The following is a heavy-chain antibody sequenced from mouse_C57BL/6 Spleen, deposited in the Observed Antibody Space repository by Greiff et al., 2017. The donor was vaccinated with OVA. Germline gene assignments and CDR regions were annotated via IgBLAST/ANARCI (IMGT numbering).Heavy chain of an antibody. J-gene: IGHJ2*01. D-gene: IGHD4-1*01. CDR3: ARKGNWDEGFDY. CDR2: INPNNGGT. Sequence: EVQLQQSGPELVKPGASVKMSCKASGYTFTDYNMHWVKQSHGKSLEWIGYINPNNGGTSYNQKFKGKATLTVNKSSSTAYMELRSLTSEDSAVYYCARKGNWDEGFDYWGQGTTLTVSS. V-gene: IGHV1-22*01. CDR1: GYTFTDYN.